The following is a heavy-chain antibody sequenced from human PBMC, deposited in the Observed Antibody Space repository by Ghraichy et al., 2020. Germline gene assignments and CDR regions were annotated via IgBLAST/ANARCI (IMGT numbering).Heavy chain of an antibody. CDR1: EFTFSIYS. V-gene: IGHV3-33*01. D-gene: IGHD6-19*01. J-gene: IGHJ3*02. CDR3: ARENSVAGTRAFDI. Sequence: GGSLRLSCAASEFTFSIYSMHWVRQAPGKGLEWMTVIWNDGTTKYYVDSVKGRFAISRDNSKNTLYLQMNSLRAEDTAVYYCARENSVAGTRAFDIWGQGTMVTVSS. CDR2: IWNDGTTK.